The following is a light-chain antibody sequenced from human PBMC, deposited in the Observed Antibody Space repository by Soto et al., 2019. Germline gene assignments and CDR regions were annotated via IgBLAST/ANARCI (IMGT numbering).Light chain of an antibody. CDR3: QQAYSFPIT. J-gene: IGKJ5*01. V-gene: IGKV1-12*01. Sequence: DIQMTQSPSSVSASVGDTVTITCRASHYIDSWLAWYQQKPGKAPKLLIYDASRLRSGVPSTFSCSRSGTEFTLTITDLQPEDFAAYYCQQAYSFPITFGQGTRLEIK. CDR1: HYIDSW. CDR2: DAS.